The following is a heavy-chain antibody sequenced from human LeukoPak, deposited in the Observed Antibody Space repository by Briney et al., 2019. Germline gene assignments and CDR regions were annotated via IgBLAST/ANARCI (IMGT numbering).Heavy chain of an antibody. Sequence: GGSLRLSCAASGFTFSTSWMNWVRQAPGKGLEWVANIKEDGSEEYYVDSVKGRFTISRDNAKNSLYLQLNSLRAEDTAVYYCARDANYYDSRGENYFNCWGQGTLVTVSS. CDR1: GFTFSTSW. CDR2: IKEDGSEE. D-gene: IGHD3-22*01. J-gene: IGHJ4*02. CDR3: ARDANYYDSRGENYFNC. V-gene: IGHV3-7*01.